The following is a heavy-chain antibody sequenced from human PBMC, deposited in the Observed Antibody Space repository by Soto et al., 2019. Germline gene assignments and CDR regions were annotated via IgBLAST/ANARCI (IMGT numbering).Heavy chain of an antibody. J-gene: IGHJ5*02. V-gene: IGHV4-61*08. CDR2: IFYSGSS. CDR3: ARVTVDTHLINWLDP. Sequence: PSETLSLTCTVSGGSVSNGDYFWTWIRQPPGKGLEWIGYIFYSGSSNYNPSLKSRVTMSVDMSKNQFSLKLNSVTATDTAVYYCARVTVDTHLINWLDPWGQGTMVTVYS. D-gene: IGHD5-18*01. CDR1: GGSVSNGDYF.